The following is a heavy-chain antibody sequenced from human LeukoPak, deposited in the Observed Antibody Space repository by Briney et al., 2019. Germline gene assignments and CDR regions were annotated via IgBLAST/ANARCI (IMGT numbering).Heavy chain of an antibody. CDR3: AREVITMVRGVISPGASDY. V-gene: IGHV1-69*05. Sequence: ASVKVSCKASGGTFNSYAIRRVRQAPGQGLEWMGRIIPIFGTANYAQKFQGRVTITTDESTSTAYMELSSLRSENKAVYDCAREVITMVRGVISPGASDYWGQGTVVTVSS. CDR1: GGTFNSYA. CDR2: IIPIFGTA. D-gene: IGHD3-10*01. J-gene: IGHJ4*02.